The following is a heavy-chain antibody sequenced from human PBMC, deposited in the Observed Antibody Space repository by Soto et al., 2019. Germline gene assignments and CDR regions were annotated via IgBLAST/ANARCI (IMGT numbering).Heavy chain of an antibody. J-gene: IGHJ4*02. Sequence: GGSLRLSCAASGFTFTTYAMSWVRQAPGKGLEWVSGVTDSGGKTYYADSVKGRFTISRDNSKNTLYLQMNSLRAEDTAVYYCAKGFIVAATTPEFDYWGQGTLVTV. CDR2: VTDSGGKT. CDR1: GFTFTTYA. CDR3: AKGFIVAATTPEFDY. V-gene: IGHV3-23*01. D-gene: IGHD1-26*01.